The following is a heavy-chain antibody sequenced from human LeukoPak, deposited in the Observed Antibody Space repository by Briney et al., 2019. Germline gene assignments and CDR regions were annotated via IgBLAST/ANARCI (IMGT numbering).Heavy chain of an antibody. CDR3: AKTGGYGPPPPVYFDY. CDR2: ISGSGGST. D-gene: IGHD3-22*01. V-gene: IGHV3-23*01. CDR1: GFTFSSFG. Sequence: PGGSLRLSCAASGFTFSSFGMSWVRQAPGKGLEWVSAISGSGGSTYSADSMKGRFTISRDNSKNTLYLQMNSLRAEDTAVYYCAKTGGYGPPPPVYFDYWGQGTLVTVSS. J-gene: IGHJ4*02.